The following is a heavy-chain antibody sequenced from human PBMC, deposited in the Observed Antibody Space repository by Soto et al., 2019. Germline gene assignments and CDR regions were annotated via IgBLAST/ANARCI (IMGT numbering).Heavy chain of an antibody. D-gene: IGHD4-17*01. J-gene: IGHJ4*02. CDR1: TFNFSNYW. CDR2: IKQDESEK. Sequence: PGGSLRLSCTASTFNFSNYWMTWVRQAPGKGLEWVANIKQDESEKYYVDSVKGRFTISRDNAKNSLYLQMNSLRAEDTAVYYCARGYGGFDYWGQGTLVTVS. V-gene: IGHV3-7*03. CDR3: ARGYGGFDY.